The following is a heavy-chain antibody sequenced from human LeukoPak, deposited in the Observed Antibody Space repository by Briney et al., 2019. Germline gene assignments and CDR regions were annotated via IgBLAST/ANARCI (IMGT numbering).Heavy chain of an antibody. CDR1: GFTHGDYL. D-gene: IGHD2-15*01. CDR3: AKDHAEYCSVGSGHNWFDP. CDR2: LCWYKEQI. Sequence: GGSLRLSCAASGFTHGDYLMQWLRHARERGGECGAYLCWYKEQIHSADPVKSRFTSSRDKATNSLYLQMNSLRAEDTALYDCAKDHAEYCSVGSGHNWFDPWGEGTLVSVSS. V-gene: IGHV3-9*01. J-gene: IGHJ5*02.